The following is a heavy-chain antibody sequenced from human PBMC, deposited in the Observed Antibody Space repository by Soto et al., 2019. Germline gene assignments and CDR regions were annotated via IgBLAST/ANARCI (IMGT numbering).Heavy chain of an antibody. CDR1: GGTFDSNA. CDR3: AREGLTFGPGAVGGAFDI. D-gene: IGHD2-2*01. CDR2: IIPIFGTI. Sequence: ASVKVSCKASGGTFDSNAISWVRLAPGQGLEWMGGIIPIFGTINNAQKFQDRVTITADESANIFYMELSSLRSEDTAIYYCAREGLTFGPGAVGGAFDIWGQGTLVTVSS. J-gene: IGHJ3*02. V-gene: IGHV1-69*13.